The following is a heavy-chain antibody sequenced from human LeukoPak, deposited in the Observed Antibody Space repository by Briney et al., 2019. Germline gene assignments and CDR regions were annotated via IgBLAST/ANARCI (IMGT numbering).Heavy chain of an antibody. CDR1: GYTFTSYA. D-gene: IGHD6-19*01. CDR2: INAGNGNT. Sequence: ASVKVSCKASGYTFTSYAMHWVRQAPGQRLEWMGWINAGNGNTKYSQKFQGRVTITRDTSASTAYMELSSLRSEDTAVYYCARGSSGRSRRGCCGMDVWGKGTTVTVSS. CDR3: ARGSSGRSRRGCCGMDV. V-gene: IGHV1-3*01. J-gene: IGHJ6*04.